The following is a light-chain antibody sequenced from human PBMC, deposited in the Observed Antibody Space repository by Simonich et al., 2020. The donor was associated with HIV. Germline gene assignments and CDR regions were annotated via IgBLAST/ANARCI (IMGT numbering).Light chain of an antibody. CDR3: QQYNSYRT. J-gene: IGKJ2*01. CDR1: QSVSSNY. CDR2: AAS. V-gene: IGKV3-20*01. Sequence: EIVLTQSQGTLSLSPGERATLSCRASQSVSSNYLAWYQQKPGLAPRLLMYAASSRATGIPDRFSGSWSGTDFTLTISRLEPDDFATYYCQQYNSYRTFGQGTKLEIK.